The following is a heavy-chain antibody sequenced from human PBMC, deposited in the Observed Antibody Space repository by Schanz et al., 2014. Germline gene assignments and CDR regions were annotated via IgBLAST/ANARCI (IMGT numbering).Heavy chain of an antibody. J-gene: IGHJ4*02. V-gene: IGHV3-48*01. CDR3: AGGEYQLLYGN. CDR2: ISSTSRAT. CDR1: GFTFRSYS. D-gene: IGHD2-2*02. Sequence: EVQLVESGGSLVQPGGSLRLSCAASGFTFRSYSMNGVRQAPGKGLEWISYISSTSRATYYADSVKGRFTISRDNAKNSLFLQMNSLRAEDTAVYYCAGGEYQLLYGNWGQGTLVTVSS.